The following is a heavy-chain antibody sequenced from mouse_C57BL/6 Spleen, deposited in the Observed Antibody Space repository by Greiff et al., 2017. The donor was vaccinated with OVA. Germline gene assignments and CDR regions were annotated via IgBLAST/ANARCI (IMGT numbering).Heavy chain of an antibody. CDR1: GFTFSSYA. D-gene: IGHD1-1*01. V-gene: IGHV5-4*01. CDR2: ISDGGSYT. CDR3: ARERITPFDY. Sequence: EVMLVESGGGLVKPGGSLKLSCAASGFTFSSYAMSWVRQTPEKRLEWVATISDGGSYTYYPDNVKGRFTISRDNAKNNLYLQMSHLKSEDTAMYYCARERITPFDYWGQGTTLTVSS. J-gene: IGHJ2*01.